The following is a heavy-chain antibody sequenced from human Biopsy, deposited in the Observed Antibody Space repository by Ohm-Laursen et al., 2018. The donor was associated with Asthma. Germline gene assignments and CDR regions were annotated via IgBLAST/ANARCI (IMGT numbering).Heavy chain of an antibody. D-gene: IGHD2-2*01. V-gene: IGHV1-69*13. CDR2: INSVFGTT. J-gene: IGHJ4*02. Sequence: SVKVSCKSLGGTFNTYVIGWVRQAPGQGLEWMGRINSVFGTTTYPQKFQDRVTITADDSASTVYMELSSLRSEDTAVYYCARKAGSCISRTCYSLDFWGQGTLVTVSS. CDR3: ARKAGSCISRTCYSLDF. CDR1: GGTFNTYV.